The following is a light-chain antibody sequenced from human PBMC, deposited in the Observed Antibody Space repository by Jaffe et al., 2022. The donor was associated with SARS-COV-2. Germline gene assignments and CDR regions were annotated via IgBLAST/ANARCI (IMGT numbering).Light chain of an antibody. CDR2: DAS. Sequence: DIQMTQSPSSLSASVGDRVTITCRASQDIKSYLAWFQQRPGKGPRSLIYDASSLESGVPSKFSGSGSGTDFTLTISSLQPEDFATYYCQQYRSYPLTFGGGTKVEMK. CDR1: QDIKSY. J-gene: IGKJ4*01. CDR3: QQYRSYPLT. V-gene: IGKV1-16*02.